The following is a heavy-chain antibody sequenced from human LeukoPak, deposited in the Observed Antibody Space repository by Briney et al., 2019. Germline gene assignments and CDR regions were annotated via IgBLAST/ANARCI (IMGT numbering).Heavy chain of an antibody. CDR3: TRVLPSGWRQSDY. Sequence: SQTLSLTCTVSGGSISSGSYYWSWIRQPAGKGLEWIGRIYTSGSTNYNPSLKSRVTISVDTSKDQFSLKLSSVTAADTAVYYCTRVLPSGWRQSDYWGQGTLVTVSS. D-gene: IGHD6-19*01. CDR2: IYTSGST. CDR1: GGSISSGSYY. J-gene: IGHJ4*02. V-gene: IGHV4-61*02.